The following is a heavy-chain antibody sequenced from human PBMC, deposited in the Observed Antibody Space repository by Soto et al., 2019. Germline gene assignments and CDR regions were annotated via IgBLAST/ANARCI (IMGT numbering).Heavy chain of an antibody. CDR1: GGSISSSSYY. J-gene: IGHJ6*02. Sequence: ASETLSLTCTVSGGSISSSSYYWGWIRQPPGKGLEWIGSIYYSGSTYYNPSLKSRVTISVDTSKNQFSLKLSSVTAADTAVYYCARGGNNYGDYYYYYYGMDVWGQGTTVTVSS. CDR2: IYYSGST. V-gene: IGHV4-39*01. CDR3: ARGGNNYGDYYYYYYGMDV. D-gene: IGHD4-17*01.